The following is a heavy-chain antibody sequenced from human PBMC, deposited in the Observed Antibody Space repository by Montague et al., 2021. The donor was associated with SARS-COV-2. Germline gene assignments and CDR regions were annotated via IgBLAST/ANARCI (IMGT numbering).Heavy chain of an antibody. V-gene: IGHV4-39*01. CDR2: IYYSGST. CDR1: GGSISSSSYY. Sequence: SDTVSLTPTVSGGSISSSSYYWGWIREPPGKGLEWIGSIYYSGSTYYDPSLKSRVTISVDTSKNQFSLKLSSVTAADTAVYYCARHRLINYGSGIWGYYGMDVWGQGTTVTVSS. J-gene: IGHJ6*02. CDR3: ARHRLINYGSGIWGYYGMDV. D-gene: IGHD3-10*01.